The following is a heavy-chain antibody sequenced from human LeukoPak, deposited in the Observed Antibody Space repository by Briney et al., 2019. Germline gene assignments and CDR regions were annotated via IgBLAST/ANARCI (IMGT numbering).Heavy chain of an antibody. CDR2: IKQDGSEK. D-gene: IGHD3-10*01. Sequence: GGSLRLSCAASGFTFTNYWMSWVRQAPGKGLELVANIKQDGSEKYYVDSVKGRFTISRDNAKNSLYLQMNSLRAEDTAVYYCTRDHSAVYFGLRSFSDDAFDIWGRETMVTVSS. J-gene: IGHJ3*02. CDR3: TRDHSAVYFGLRSFSDDAFDI. CDR1: GFTFTNYW. V-gene: IGHV3-7*01.